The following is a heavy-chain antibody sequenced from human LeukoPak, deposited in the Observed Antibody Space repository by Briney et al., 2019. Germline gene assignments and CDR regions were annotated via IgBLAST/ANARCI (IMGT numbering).Heavy chain of an antibody. Sequence: ASVKVSCKASGGTFSSYAISWVRQAPGQGLEWMGGIIPIFGTANYAQKFQGRVTITADESTSTAYMELSSLRAEDTAVYYCARDQEAAAGPGGYYYYYMDVWGKGTTVTVSS. D-gene: IGHD6-13*01. J-gene: IGHJ6*03. CDR3: ARDQEAAAGPGGYYYYYMDV. V-gene: IGHV1-69*01. CDR1: GGTFSSYA. CDR2: IIPIFGTA.